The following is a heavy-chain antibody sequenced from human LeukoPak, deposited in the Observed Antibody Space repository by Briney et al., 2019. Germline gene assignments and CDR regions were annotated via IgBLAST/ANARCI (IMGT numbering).Heavy chain of an antibody. V-gene: IGHV1-69*01. CDR1: GGTFSSYA. CDR3: AREWPGSSRAFDP. Sequence: SVKVSCKASGGTFSSYAISWVRQAPEQGLEWMGGIIPIFGTANYAQKFQGRVTITADESTSTAYMELSSLRSEDTAVYYRAREWPGSSRAFDPWGQGTLVTVSS. J-gene: IGHJ5*02. CDR2: IIPIFGTA. D-gene: IGHD6-13*01.